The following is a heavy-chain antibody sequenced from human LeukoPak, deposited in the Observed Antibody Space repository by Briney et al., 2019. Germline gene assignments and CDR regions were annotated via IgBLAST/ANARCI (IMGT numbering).Heavy chain of an antibody. CDR2: IKQDGSEK. D-gene: IGHD2-21*01. Sequence: PGGSLRLSCAASGFTFSSYWMSWVRQAPGKGLEWVANIKQDGSEKYYVDSVKGRFTISRDNAKNSLYLQMNSLRAEDTAVYYCAKDLNRGLPDYWGQGTLVTVSS. CDR3: AKDLNRGLPDY. V-gene: IGHV3-7*01. J-gene: IGHJ4*02. CDR1: GFTFSSYW.